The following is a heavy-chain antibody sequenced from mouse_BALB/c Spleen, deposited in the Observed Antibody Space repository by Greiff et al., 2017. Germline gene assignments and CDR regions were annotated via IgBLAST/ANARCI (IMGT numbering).Heavy chain of an antibody. J-gene: IGHJ4*01. D-gene: IGHD1-2*01. Sequence: LVESGAELMKPGASVKISCKATGYTFSSYWIEWVKQRPGHGLEWIGEILPGSGSTNYNEKFKGKATFTADTSSNTAYMQLSSLTSEDSAVYYCARRPRPRGYAMDYWGQGTSVTVSS. V-gene: IGHV1-9*01. CDR3: ARRPRPRGYAMDY. CDR2: ILPGSGST. CDR1: GYTFSSYW.